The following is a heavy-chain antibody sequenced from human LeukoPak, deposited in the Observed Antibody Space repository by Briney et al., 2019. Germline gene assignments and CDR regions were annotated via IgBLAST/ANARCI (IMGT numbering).Heavy chain of an antibody. CDR1: GFTVSSNY. CDR3: AKDLAGADYFDS. J-gene: IGHJ4*02. V-gene: IGHV3-23*01. D-gene: IGHD1-26*01. Sequence: GGSLRLSCAASGFTVSSNYMSWVRPAPGKGLEWVSVISGSGGSTYYADSVRGRFTISRDNSKNTLYLQMNSLRAEDTAVYYCAKDLAGADYFDSWGQGTLVTVSS. CDR2: ISGSGGST.